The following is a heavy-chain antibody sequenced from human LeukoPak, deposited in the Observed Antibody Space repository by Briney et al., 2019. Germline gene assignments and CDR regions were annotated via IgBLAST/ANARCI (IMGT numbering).Heavy chain of an antibody. CDR3: ANSLDFWSGTEDY. Sequence: GGSLRLSCVVSGFTVSNNYMKWVRQAPGKGLEWVSTIYGGGSTYYADSVRGRFTISRHNSKNTLYLQMDSLRAKDTAVYYCANSLDFWSGTEDYWGQGTLVTVSS. CDR1: GFTVSNNY. V-gene: IGHV3-53*04. D-gene: IGHD3-3*01. J-gene: IGHJ4*02. CDR2: IYGGGST.